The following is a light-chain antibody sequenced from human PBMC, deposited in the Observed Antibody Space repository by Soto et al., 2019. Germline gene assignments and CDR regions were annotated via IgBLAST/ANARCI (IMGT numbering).Light chain of an antibody. Sequence: EIVMTQSPATLSVSPGERATLSCRASQSVSTNLAWYQQKPGQAPRLLIYGASTRATAIPARFSGSGSGTEFPLTISSLQSEDFAAYYCQQYNNWPSLTFGGGTKVEIK. CDR3: QQYNNWPSLT. CDR2: GAS. V-gene: IGKV3-15*01. J-gene: IGKJ4*01. CDR1: QSVSTN.